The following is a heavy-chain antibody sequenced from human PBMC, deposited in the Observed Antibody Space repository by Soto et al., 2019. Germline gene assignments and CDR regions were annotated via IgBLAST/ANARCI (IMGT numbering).Heavy chain of an antibody. CDR2: INHSGST. CDR1: GGSFSSYY. D-gene: IGHD2-15*01. V-gene: IGHV4-34*01. Sequence: PSETLSLTCAVYGGSFSSYYWSWIRQPPGKGLEWIGEINHSGSTNYNPSLKSRVTISVDTSKNQFSLKLSSVTAADTAVYYCARGSVRCSGGSCYRTHYYYMDVWGKGTTVTVSS. J-gene: IGHJ6*03. CDR3: ARGSVRCSGGSCYRTHYYYMDV.